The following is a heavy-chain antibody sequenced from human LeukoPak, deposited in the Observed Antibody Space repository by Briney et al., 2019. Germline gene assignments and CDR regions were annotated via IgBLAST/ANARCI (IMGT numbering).Heavy chain of an antibody. V-gene: IGHV1-69*13. J-gene: IGHJ4*02. CDR1: GGTFSSYA. Sequence: ASVKVSCKASGGTFSSYAISRVRQAPGQGLEWMGGIIPIFGTANYAQKFQGRVTITADESTSTAYMELSSLRSEDTAVYYCARGIQLWYTIHYFDYWGQGTLVTVSS. CDR2: IIPIFGTA. CDR3: ARGIQLWYTIHYFDY. D-gene: IGHD5-18*01.